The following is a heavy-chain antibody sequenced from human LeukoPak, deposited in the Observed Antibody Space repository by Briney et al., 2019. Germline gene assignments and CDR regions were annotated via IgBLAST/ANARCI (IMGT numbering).Heavy chain of an antibody. CDR1: GYSISSGYY. D-gene: IGHD5-18*01. V-gene: IGHV4-38-2*02. CDR2: IFHSGST. CDR3: ARAGYSYGFTPHDLDP. Sequence: PSETLSLTCTVSGYSISSGYYWGWIRQPPGKGLEWIGSIFHSGSTYYNPSLKSRVTISVDKSKNQFSLKLSSVTAADTAVYYCARAGYSYGFTPHDLDPWGQGTLVTVSS. J-gene: IGHJ5*02.